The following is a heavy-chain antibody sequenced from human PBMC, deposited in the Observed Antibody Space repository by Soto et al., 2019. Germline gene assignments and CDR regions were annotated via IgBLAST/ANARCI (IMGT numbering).Heavy chain of an antibody. D-gene: IGHD6-13*01. Sequence: GGSLRLSCAASGFTFDDYAMHWVRQAPGKGLEWVSGISWNSGSIGYADSVKGRFTISRDNAKNSLYLQMNSLRAEDTALDYCAKDIAAAGTPDYWGQGTLVTVSS. CDR3: AKDIAAAGTPDY. CDR1: GFTFDDYA. V-gene: IGHV3-9*01. CDR2: ISWNSGSI. J-gene: IGHJ4*02.